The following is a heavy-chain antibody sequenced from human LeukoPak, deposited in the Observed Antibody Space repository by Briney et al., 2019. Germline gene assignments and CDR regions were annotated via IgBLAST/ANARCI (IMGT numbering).Heavy chain of an antibody. CDR1: GGAISNYY. CDR3: ARGVYIAAAQYGY. J-gene: IGHJ4*02. CDR2: IYYSGTT. Sequence: SETLSLTCTVSGGAISNYYWSWIRQPPGKGLEWIGYIYYSGTTNYNPSLKSRVTISVDTSKNQFSLKLNSVTAADTAVYYCARGVYIAAAQYGYWGQGTLVTVSS. D-gene: IGHD6-13*01. V-gene: IGHV4-59*01.